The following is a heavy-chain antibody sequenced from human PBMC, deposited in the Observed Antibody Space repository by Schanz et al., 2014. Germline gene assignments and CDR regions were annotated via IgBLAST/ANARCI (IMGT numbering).Heavy chain of an antibody. V-gene: IGHV1-69*02. Sequence: QVQLVQSGAEVKRPGSSVKVSCKASGGTFSSYTISWVRQAPGQGLEWMGRIIPILGVANNAQKFQGRVTITADNSTSTAYMELSNLRSEDTAVYYCARAGQDYSDSSGYATYYFGNWGQGTLVTVSS. D-gene: IGHD3-22*01. J-gene: IGHJ4*02. CDR3: ARAGQDYSDSSGYATYYFGN. CDR2: IIPILGVA. CDR1: GGTFSSYT.